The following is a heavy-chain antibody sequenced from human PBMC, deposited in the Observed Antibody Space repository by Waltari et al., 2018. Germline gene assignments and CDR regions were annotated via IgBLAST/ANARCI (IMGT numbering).Heavy chain of an antibody. V-gene: IGHV3-33*01. CDR1: GFTFSIYG. Sequence: QVQLVESGGGVVQPGRSLRLSCGASGFTFSIYGMHWVRQAPGKGLEWVAGIWYDGSNKYYADSVKGRFTISRDSSKNTLYLQMNSLRAEDTAVYYCARDARPPYSGSYLLNWYFDLWGRGTLVTVSS. CDR3: ARDARPPYSGSYLLNWYFDL. J-gene: IGHJ2*01. CDR2: IWYDGSNK. D-gene: IGHD1-26*01.